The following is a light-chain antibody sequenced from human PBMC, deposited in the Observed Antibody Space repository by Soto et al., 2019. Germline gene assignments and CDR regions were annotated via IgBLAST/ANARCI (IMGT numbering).Light chain of an antibody. J-gene: IGLJ2*01. Sequence: QSVLTQPSSASASLGSSVKLTCTLSSGHSSYIIAWHHQQPGKAPRYLMKLEGSGSYNKGSGVPDRFSGSSSGADRYLTISNLQFEDEANYYCETWDSNTRVFGGGTKVTVL. CDR3: ETWDSNTRV. CDR2: LEGSGSY. CDR1: SGHSSYI. V-gene: IGLV4-60*02.